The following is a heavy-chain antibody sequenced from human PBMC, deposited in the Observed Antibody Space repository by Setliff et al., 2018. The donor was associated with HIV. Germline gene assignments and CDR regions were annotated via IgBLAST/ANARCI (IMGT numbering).Heavy chain of an antibody. CDR1: GFTLSTYW. D-gene: IGHD5-12*01. Sequence: GGSLRLSCAPSGFTLSTYWMHWVRQAPGKGLVWVSHINTDGRKTTYADSVKGRVTVSRDNAKNTLYLQMNSLRAEDTAVYYCARVASGYDYGWLDPWGQGTLVTVSS. CDR3: ARVASGYDYGWLDP. J-gene: IGHJ5*02. V-gene: IGHV3-74*03. CDR2: INTDGRKT.